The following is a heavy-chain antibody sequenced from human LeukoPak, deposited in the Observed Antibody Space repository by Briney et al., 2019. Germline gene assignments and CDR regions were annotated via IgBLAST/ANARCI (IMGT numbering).Heavy chain of an antibody. V-gene: IGHV4-39*01. CDR3: ARHGNHYYGSGGFDY. CDR2: IYYGGST. D-gene: IGHD3-10*01. J-gene: IGHJ4*02. CDR1: GGSISSSYY. Sequence: SETLSLSCTVSGGSISSSYYWGWYRQPPGKGLDWIGSIYYGGSTYYNPSPRRRVSTSIDTSKNEFSLKLTSVTAADTAVYYCARHGNHYYGSGGFDYWGQGTLVTVSS.